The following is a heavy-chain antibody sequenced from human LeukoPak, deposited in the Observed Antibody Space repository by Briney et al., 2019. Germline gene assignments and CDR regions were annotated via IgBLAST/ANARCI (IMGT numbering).Heavy chain of an antibody. CDR3: ARVLTYYDFWSGFNWFDP. CDR1: GYTFTSYG. J-gene: IGHJ5*02. CDR2: ISAYNGNT. Sequence: ASVKVSCQASGYTFTSYGISWVGQAPGQGLEWMGWISAYNGNTNYAQKLQGRVTMTTDTSTSTAYMELRSLRSDDTAVYYCARVLTYYDFWSGFNWFDPWGQGTLVTVSS. V-gene: IGHV1-18*01. D-gene: IGHD3-3*01.